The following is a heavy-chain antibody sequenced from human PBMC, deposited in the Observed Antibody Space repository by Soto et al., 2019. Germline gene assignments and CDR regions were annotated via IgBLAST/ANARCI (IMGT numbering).Heavy chain of an antibody. D-gene: IGHD2-2*01. Sequence: QVQLQESGPGLVKPSQTLSLTCSVSGDYIHVGGYYWTWIRQRPGKGLEWMGYIYYTGKTYYNPSLESRLTMSVDRSKNQFSLRLTSVTAADTAVYFCGRDLTSNANCIDPWGQGTLLTVSS. CDR2: IYYTGKT. CDR3: GRDLTSNANCIDP. J-gene: IGHJ5*02. V-gene: IGHV4-30-4*01. CDR1: GDYIHVGGYY.